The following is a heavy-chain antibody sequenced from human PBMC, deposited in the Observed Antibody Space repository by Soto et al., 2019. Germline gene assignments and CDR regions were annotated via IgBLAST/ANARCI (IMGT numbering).Heavy chain of an antibody. V-gene: IGHV1-69*04. D-gene: IGHD2-2*01. Sequence: ASVKVSCKASGGTFSSYTISWVRQAPGQGLEWMGRIIPILGIANYAQKFQGRVTITADKSTSTAYMELSSLRSEDTAVYYCARENCISTSCYEGYYYYGMDVWGQGTTVTVSS. J-gene: IGHJ6*02. CDR3: ARENCISTSCYEGYYYYGMDV. CDR1: GGTFSSYT. CDR2: IIPILGIA.